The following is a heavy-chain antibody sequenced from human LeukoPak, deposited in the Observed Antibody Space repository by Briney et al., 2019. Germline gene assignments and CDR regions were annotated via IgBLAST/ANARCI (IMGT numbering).Heavy chain of an antibody. CDR1: GGSISARNYN. J-gene: IGHJ6*03. CDR3: ARGSSYMDV. Sequence: SETLSLTCSVSGGSISARNYNWGWLRQPPGQGLEWSGNINDAGTTHYFPSLRSRVTISRDTPNCQFSLKLSSVTAADTAVYCCARGSSYMDVWGKGTAVTVSS. CDR2: INDAGTT. D-gene: IGHD3-10*01. V-gene: IGHV4-39*07.